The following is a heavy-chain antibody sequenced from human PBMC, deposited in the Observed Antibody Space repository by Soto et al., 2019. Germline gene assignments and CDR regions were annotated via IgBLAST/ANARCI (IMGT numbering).Heavy chain of an antibody. CDR3: ARGALGGAFDY. D-gene: IGHD3-16*01. CDR2: IHHSGST. V-gene: IGHV4-59*01. Sequence: SETLSLTCTVSGGSITTSYWIWIRQPPGQGLEWIGYIHHSGSTNYNTSLSSRVTMSMDTSKNQSSLRLSSVTAADAAVYFCARGALGGAFDYWGQGALVTVSS. J-gene: IGHJ4*02. CDR1: GGSITTSY.